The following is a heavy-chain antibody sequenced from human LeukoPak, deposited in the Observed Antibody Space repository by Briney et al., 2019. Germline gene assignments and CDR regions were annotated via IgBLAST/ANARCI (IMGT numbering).Heavy chain of an antibody. CDR2: ISAYNGNT. Sequence: ASLKVSCKASGYTFTSYGISWVRQAPGQGLEWMGWISAYNGNTNYAQKLQVRVTMTTDTSTSTAYMELRSLRADDTAVYYCARRKEMVRGVPTPFDYWGQGTLVTVSS. D-gene: IGHD3-10*01. CDR1: GYTFTSYG. V-gene: IGHV1-18*01. CDR3: ARRKEMVRGVPTPFDY. J-gene: IGHJ4*02.